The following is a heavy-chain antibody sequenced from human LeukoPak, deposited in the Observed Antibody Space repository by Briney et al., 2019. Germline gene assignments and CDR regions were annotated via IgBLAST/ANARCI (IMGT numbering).Heavy chain of an antibody. Sequence: ASVKVSCKASGYTFTSYGISWVRQAPGQGLEWMGWISAYNGNTNYAQKLQGRVTMTTDTSTSTAYMELRSLRSDDTVVYYCAREYYGSGSYYTGLDYWGQGTLVTVSS. V-gene: IGHV1-18*01. CDR2: ISAYNGNT. CDR3: AREYYGSGSYYTGLDY. D-gene: IGHD3-10*01. J-gene: IGHJ4*02. CDR1: GYTFTSYG.